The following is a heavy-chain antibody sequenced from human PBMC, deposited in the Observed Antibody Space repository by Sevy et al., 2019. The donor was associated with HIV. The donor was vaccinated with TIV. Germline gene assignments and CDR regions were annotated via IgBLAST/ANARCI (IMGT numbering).Heavy chain of an antibody. Sequence: GGSLRHSCAASGFTFGNYWMHWVRQAPGKGLVWISRINNDGSNTNYADSVKGRFTTSRDNAKNTLYLQMNSLRAEDTAVYYCGREMSGVVPGVPDAFDIWGQGTMVTVSS. CDR1: GFTFGNYW. V-gene: IGHV3-74*01. D-gene: IGHD3-10*01. CDR2: INNDGSNT. J-gene: IGHJ3*02. CDR3: GREMSGVVPGVPDAFDI.